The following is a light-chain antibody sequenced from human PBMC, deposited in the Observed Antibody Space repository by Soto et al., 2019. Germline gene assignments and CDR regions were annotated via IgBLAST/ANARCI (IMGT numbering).Light chain of an antibody. V-gene: IGLV2-14*01. Sequence: QSALTQPASVSGSPGQSITISCTGTSSDDGAYNYVSWYQQHPGKAPKLMIYEVSNRPSGVSDRFSGSRSGNTASLTISGLQAEDESDYYCISYTSSSTWVFGGGTKLTVL. CDR3: ISYTSSSTWV. CDR2: EVS. J-gene: IGLJ3*02. CDR1: SSDDGAYNY.